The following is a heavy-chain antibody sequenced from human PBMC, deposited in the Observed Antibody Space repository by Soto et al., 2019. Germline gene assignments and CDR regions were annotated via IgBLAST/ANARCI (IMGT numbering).Heavy chain of an antibody. Sequence: SETLSLTCTVSGGSISSSSYYWGWVRQPPGKGLDWIGNVYYGGSTYYNPSLKSRVTISVETSKSQFSLKLSSVTAADTAVYYCAGGDYYHSSGYYFYYYTMDVWGQGTTVTVSS. CDR2: VYYGGST. CDR1: GGSISSSSYY. V-gene: IGHV4-39*01. D-gene: IGHD3-22*01. J-gene: IGHJ6*02. CDR3: AGGDYYHSSGYYFYYYTMDV.